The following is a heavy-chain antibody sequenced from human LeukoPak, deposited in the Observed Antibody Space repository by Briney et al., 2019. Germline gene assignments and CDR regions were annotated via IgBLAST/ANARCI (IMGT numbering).Heavy chain of an antibody. V-gene: IGHV4-38-2*02. D-gene: IGHD3-22*01. CDR2: IYHSGST. CDR3: ARGSGHDTERGIDY. Sequence: SETLSLTCTVSGYSISSGYYWGWIRQPPGKGLEWIGSIYHSGSTYYNPSLKSRVTISVDTSKNQFSLKLSSVTAADTAVYYCARGSGHDTERGIDYWRQGTLVSVSP. CDR1: GYSISSGYY. J-gene: IGHJ4*02.